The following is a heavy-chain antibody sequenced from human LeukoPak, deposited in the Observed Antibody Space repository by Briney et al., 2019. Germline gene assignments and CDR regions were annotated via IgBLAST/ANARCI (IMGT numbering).Heavy chain of an antibody. CDR1: GFTFSSYA. J-gene: IGHJ4*02. D-gene: IGHD3-22*01. V-gene: IGHV3-23*01. CDR3: AKFPPYDSSRADFDY. Sequence: PGGSLRLSCAASGFTFSSYAMSWVRQAPGKGLEWVSAISGSGGSTYYADSVRGRFTISRDNSKNTLYLQMNSLRAEDTAVYYCAKFPPYDSSRADFDYWGQGTLVTVSS. CDR2: ISGSGGST.